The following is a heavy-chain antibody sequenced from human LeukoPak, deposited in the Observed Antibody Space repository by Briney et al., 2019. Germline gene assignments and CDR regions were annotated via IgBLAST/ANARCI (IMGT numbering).Heavy chain of an antibody. CDR1: GGSLSSYY. J-gene: IGHJ4*02. D-gene: IGHD5-18*01. CDR2: IYYSGST. Sequence: SETLSLTCTVSGGSLSSYYWSWIRQPPGKGLEWIGYIYYSGSTNYNPSLKSRVTISVDTSKNQFSLKLSSVTAADTAVYYCARIATPQLWSPFDYWGQGTLVTVSS. CDR3: ARIATPQLWSPFDY. V-gene: IGHV4-59*08.